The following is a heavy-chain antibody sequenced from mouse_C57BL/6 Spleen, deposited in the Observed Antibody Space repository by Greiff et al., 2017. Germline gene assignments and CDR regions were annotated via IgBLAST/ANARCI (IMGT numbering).Heavy chain of an antibody. D-gene: IGHD1-1*01. CDR1: GFNIKDDY. V-gene: IGHV14-4*01. CDR3: TATVIATREYYFGY. CDR2: IDPENGDT. Sequence: EVQLQQSGAELVRPGASVKLSCTASGFNIKDDYMHWVKQRPEQGLEWIGWIDPENGDTEYASKFQGKATITADTSSNTAYLQLSSLTSEDTAVYYCTATVIATREYYFGYWGQGTTLTVSS. J-gene: IGHJ2*01.